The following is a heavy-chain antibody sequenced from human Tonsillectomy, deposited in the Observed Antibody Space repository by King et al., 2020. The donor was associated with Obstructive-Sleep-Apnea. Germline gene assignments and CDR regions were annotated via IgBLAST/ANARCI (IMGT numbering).Heavy chain of an antibody. J-gene: IGHJ2*01. CDR3: ATLTGRDVSSDSYYYFDF. D-gene: IGHD3-9*01. CDR2: IYAGDSDT. Sequence: QLVQSGAEVKKPGESLKISCQGSGYNFPSYWIAWVRQMPGKGLEWMGIIYAGDSDTRYSPSFQVQVIMSADKSNNTAYLEWSSLKASDSTIYYCATLTGRDVSSDSYYYFDFWGRGTLVTVSS. V-gene: IGHV5-51*03. CDR1: GYNFPSYW.